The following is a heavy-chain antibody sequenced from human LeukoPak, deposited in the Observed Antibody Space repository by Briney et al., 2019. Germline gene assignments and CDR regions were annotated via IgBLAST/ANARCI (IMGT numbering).Heavy chain of an antibody. Sequence: GGSLRLSCAASGFTFSSYAMSWVRQAPGKGLEWVSAISGSGGSAYYADSVKGRFTISRDNSKNTLYLQMNSLRAEDTAVYYCAKVDEGRDFWSGYYYDAFDIWGQGTMVTVSS. V-gene: IGHV3-23*01. CDR3: AKVDEGRDFWSGYYYDAFDI. CDR2: ISGSGGSA. J-gene: IGHJ3*02. CDR1: GFTFSSYA. D-gene: IGHD3-3*01.